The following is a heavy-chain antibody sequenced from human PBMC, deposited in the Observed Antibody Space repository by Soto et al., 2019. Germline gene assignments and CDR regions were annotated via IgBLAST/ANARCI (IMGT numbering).Heavy chain of an antibody. D-gene: IGHD4-17*01. J-gene: IGHJ6*02. V-gene: IGHV4-30-4*01. Sequence: TLSLTCTVAGGSISSGEYYWSCIRQPPGKGLEWIGYIYYSGSTYYNPSLKSRVTISVDTSKNQFSLKLSSVTAADTAVYYCARGYGDSRYGMDVWGQGTTVTVSS. CDR1: GGSISSGEYY. CDR3: ARGYGDSRYGMDV. CDR2: IYYSGST.